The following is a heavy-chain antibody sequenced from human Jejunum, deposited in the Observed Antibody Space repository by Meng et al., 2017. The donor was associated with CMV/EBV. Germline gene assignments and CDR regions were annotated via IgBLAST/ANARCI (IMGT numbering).Heavy chain of an antibody. V-gene: IGHV1-18*01. Sequence: VQLVQSGAEVKKPGASVKVSCKASGYTLNTYGISWVRQAPGQGLEWMGWISTYNGDTNYAQNLQGRVTMTTDTSTNTVYMELRSLRSDDTAVYYCGRGSYFDYWGQGTLVTVSS. J-gene: IGHJ4*02. CDR3: GRGSYFDY. CDR1: GYTLNTYG. CDR2: ISTYNGDT. D-gene: IGHD3-10*01.